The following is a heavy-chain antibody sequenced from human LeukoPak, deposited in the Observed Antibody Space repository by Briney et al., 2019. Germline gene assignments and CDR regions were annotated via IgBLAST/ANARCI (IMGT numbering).Heavy chain of an antibody. D-gene: IGHD1-26*01. CDR3: ATGGYSGLFLFNY. CDR1: RFNFGNYA. J-gene: IGHJ4*02. CDR2: VSDGGGST. V-gene: IGHV3-23*01. Sequence: GGSLRLSCAAPRFNFGNYAMSSVRQAPGKGLEWDSGVSDGGGSTHYADSVKGRFTISRDTSKNTLYLQMNSLRVEDTAIYFCATGGYSGLFLFNYWGQGTLVTVSS.